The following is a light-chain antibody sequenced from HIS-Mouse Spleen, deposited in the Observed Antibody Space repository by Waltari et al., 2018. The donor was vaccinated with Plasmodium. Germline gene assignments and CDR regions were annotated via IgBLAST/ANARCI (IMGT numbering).Light chain of an antibody. CDR2: EDS. V-gene: IGLV3-10*01. CDR3: YSTDSSGNHRV. J-gene: IGLJ3*02. Sequence: SYELTQPPSVSVSSGQTARITCSGDALPKTYAYWYQQKSGQAPVLVIYEDSKRPSGSPGRFSGSSSGTMATLTISVAQVEDEADYYCYSTDSSGNHRVFGGGTKLTVL. CDR1: ALPKTY.